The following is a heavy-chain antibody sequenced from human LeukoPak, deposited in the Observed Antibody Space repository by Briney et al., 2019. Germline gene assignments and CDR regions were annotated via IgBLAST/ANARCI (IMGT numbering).Heavy chain of an antibody. CDR3: ARVTKQQYYYYMDV. D-gene: IGHD6-13*01. J-gene: IGHJ6*03. Sequence: PGGSLRLSCAASGFTFSSYWMSWVRQAPGKGLEWVANIKQDGSEKYYVDSVKGRFTISRDNAKNSLYLQMNSLRAEDTALYYCARVTKQQYYYYMDVWGKGTTVTVSS. CDR1: GFTFSSYW. V-gene: IGHV3-7*03. CDR2: IKQDGSEK.